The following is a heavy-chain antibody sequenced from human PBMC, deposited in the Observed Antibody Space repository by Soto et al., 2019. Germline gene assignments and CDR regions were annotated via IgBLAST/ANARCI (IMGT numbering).Heavy chain of an antibody. V-gene: IGHV4-31*03. CDR1: GGSISSGGYY. J-gene: IGHJ4*02. CDR3: ARYSGTHYVY. CDR2: IYYSGST. Sequence: PSETLSLTCTVSGGSISSGGYYWSWIRQHPGKGLEWIGYIYYSGSTYYNPSLKSRATISVDTSKNQFSLKLSSVTAADTAVYYCARYSGTHYVYWGQGTLVTVSS. D-gene: IGHD1-26*01.